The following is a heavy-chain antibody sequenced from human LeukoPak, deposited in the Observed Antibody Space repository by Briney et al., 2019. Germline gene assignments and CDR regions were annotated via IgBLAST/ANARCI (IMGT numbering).Heavy chain of an antibody. Sequence: ASVKVSCKASGYTFTSYGISWVRQAPGQGLEWMGRISAYNGNTNYAQKLQGRVTMTTDTSTSTAYMELRSLRSDDTAVYYCARDALDDYVWGSYRYSDYWGQGTLVTVSS. J-gene: IGHJ4*02. D-gene: IGHD3-16*02. CDR1: GYTFTSYG. CDR3: ARDALDDYVWGSYRYSDY. CDR2: ISAYNGNT. V-gene: IGHV1-18*01.